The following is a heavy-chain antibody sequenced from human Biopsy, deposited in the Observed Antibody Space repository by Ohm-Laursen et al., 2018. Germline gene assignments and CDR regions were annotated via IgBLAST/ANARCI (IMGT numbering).Heavy chain of an antibody. CDR3: AAKLTGYFHH. CDR2: NIPILGTG. D-gene: IGHD3-9*01. Sequence: SSVKVSCKAPGGTFSNYGVNWVRQAPGQGLEWLGGNIPILGTGNYAQKFQDRVTVAADTSTSTATMELRSLRPDDTAVYYCAAKLTGYFHHWGQGTLVIVSS. CDR1: GGTFSNYG. V-gene: IGHV1-69*06. J-gene: IGHJ1*01.